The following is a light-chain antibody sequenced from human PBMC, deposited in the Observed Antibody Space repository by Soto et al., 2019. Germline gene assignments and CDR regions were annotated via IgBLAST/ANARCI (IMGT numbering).Light chain of an antibody. V-gene: IGLV2-14*01. Sequence: QSALTQPASVSGSPGQSITISCTGTSSDVGGYNYVSWYQQHPGKAPKLMIYDVSNRPSGVSNRFSGSKSGNTASLTSSGLQAEDEGDYSCSSYTSSSTGVFGGGTKLTVL. CDR1: SSDVGGYNY. CDR3: SSYTSSSTGV. J-gene: IGLJ3*02. CDR2: DVS.